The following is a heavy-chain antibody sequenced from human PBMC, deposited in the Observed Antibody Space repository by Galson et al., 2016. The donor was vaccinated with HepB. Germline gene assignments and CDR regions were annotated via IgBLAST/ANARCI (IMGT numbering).Heavy chain of an antibody. D-gene: IGHD3-3*01. CDR2: IKSKTDGGTA. Sequence: SLRLSCAASGFTFNIAWMSWVRQAPGKGLEYVGRIKSKTDGGTADYAAPVNGRFTISRDDSKNIVYLQMNSLLTEDAAVYYCTASHHGPPFWDYWGQGNLVTVSS. CDR3: TASHHGPPFWDY. V-gene: IGHV3-15*05. J-gene: IGHJ4*02. CDR1: GFTFNIAW.